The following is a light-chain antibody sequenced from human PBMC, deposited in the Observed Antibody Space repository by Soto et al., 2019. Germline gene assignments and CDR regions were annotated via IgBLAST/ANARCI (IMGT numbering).Light chain of an antibody. CDR3: MQALQTAWT. J-gene: IGKJ1*01. CDR2: LGS. V-gene: IGKV2-28*01. CDR1: QSLLQSNGKNY. Sequence: DIVMTQSPLSLPVTPGEPASISCRSSQSLLQSNGKNYLDWYLQKPGQSPQLLIYLGSNRASRVPDRMRGSGSGTDFTLKISSVGVADVGIYYCMQALQTAWTLGQGTKVEIK.